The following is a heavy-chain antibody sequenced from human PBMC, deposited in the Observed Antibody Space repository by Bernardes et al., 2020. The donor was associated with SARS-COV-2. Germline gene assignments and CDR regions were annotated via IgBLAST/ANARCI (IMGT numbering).Heavy chain of an antibody. V-gene: IGHV3-53*01. CDR2: IYSGGGT. J-gene: IGHJ4*02. Sequence: GRSLRVSCAASGFTVSSNYMSWVRQAPGKGLEWVSIIYSGGGTYYTDSVKGRFTISRDNSKNTVYLQMNSLRAEDTAVYYCAKEGGRRGDYWGQGTLVTVSS. CDR3: AKEGGRRGDY. CDR1: GFTVSSNY. D-gene: IGHD1-26*01.